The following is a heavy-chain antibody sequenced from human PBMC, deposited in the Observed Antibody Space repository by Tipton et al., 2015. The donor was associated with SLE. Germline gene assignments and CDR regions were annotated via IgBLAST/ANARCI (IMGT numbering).Heavy chain of an antibody. CDR2: ISSSSSYT. V-gene: IGHV3-11*05. D-gene: IGHD2-15*01. Sequence: GSLRLSCAASGFTFSDYYMSWIRQAPGKGLEWVSYISSSSSYTNYADSVKGRFTISRDNVKNSLYLQMNSLRAEDTAVYYCARAQDNKFDYWGQGTLVTVSS. J-gene: IGHJ4*02. CDR1: GFTFSDYY. CDR3: ARAQDNKFDY.